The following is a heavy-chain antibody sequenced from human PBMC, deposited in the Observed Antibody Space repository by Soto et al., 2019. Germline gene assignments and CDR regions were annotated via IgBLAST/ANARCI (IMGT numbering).Heavy chain of an antibody. D-gene: IGHD3-3*01. J-gene: IGHJ4*02. CDR3: ARDSLAYYDFWSGSYFDY. Sequence: VQLVESGGGVVQPGRSLRLSCAASGFTFSSYGMHWVRQAPGKGLEWVAVIWYDGSNKYYADSVKGRFTISRDNSKNTVYLQMNSPRAEDTAVYYCARDSLAYYDFWSGSYFDYWGQGTLVTVSS. V-gene: IGHV3-33*01. CDR1: GFTFSSYG. CDR2: IWYDGSNK.